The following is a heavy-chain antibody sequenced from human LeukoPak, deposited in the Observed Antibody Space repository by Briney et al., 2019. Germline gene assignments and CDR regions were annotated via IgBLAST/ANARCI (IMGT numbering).Heavy chain of an antibody. J-gene: IGHJ3*02. V-gene: IGHV3-7*03. CDR1: GFTFSSYW. CDR3: ARLILWETSNAFDI. Sequence: GGSLRLSCAASGFTFSSYWMNWARQAPGKGLEWLAHIKPDESRIFYADSVKGRFAISRDNAKNSVYLQMNSLRAEDTAVYFCARLILWETSNAFDIWGQGTMVTVSS. D-gene: IGHD1-26*01. CDR2: IKPDESRI.